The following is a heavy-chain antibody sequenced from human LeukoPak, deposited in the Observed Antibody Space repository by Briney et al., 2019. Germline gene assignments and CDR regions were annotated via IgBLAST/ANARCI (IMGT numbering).Heavy chain of an antibody. CDR2: INHSGST. D-gene: IGHD1-26*01. J-gene: IGHJ3*02. V-gene: IGHV4-34*01. Sequence: SETLSLTCAVYGGSFSGYYWNWIRQPPGKGLEWIGEINHSGSTNYNPSLKSRVTMSVDTSRNQFSLNLSSVTAADTAVYSWASGPLPGSSGAFDIWGQGTMVTVSS. CDR1: GGSFSGYY. CDR3: ASGPLPGSSGAFDI.